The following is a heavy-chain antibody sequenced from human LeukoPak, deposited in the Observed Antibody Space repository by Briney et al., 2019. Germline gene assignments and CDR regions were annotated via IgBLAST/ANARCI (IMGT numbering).Heavy chain of an antibody. V-gene: IGHV4-59*01. CDR2: IYYSGST. CDR1: GGSISSYY. Sequence: PSETLSLTCTVSGGSISSYYWSWIRQPPGKGLEWIGYIYYSGSTNYNPSLKSRVTISVDTSKNQFSLKLSSVTAADTAVYYCARDGYYYDSSGYYYYYYGMDVWGQGTTVTASS. CDR3: ARDGYYYDSSGYYYYYYGMDV. J-gene: IGHJ6*02. D-gene: IGHD3-22*01.